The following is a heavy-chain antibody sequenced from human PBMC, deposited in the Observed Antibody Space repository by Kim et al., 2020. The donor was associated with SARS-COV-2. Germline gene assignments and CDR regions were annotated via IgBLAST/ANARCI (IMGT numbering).Heavy chain of an antibody. V-gene: IGHV3-23*01. CDR2: ISGSGGST. J-gene: IGHJ4*02. D-gene: IGHD5-12*01. Sequence: GGSLRLSCAASGFTFSSYAMSWVRQAPGKGLEWVSAISGSGGSTYYADSVKGRFTISRDNSKNTLYLQMNSLRAEDTAVYYCAKDGYSGYDWGINYFDYWGQGTLVTVSS. CDR3: AKDGYSGYDWGINYFDY. CDR1: GFTFSSYA.